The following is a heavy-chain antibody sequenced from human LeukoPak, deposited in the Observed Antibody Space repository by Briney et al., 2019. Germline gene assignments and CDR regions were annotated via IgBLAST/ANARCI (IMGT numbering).Heavy chain of an antibody. J-gene: IGHJ6*03. CDR3: AKARQYYYYYMDV. Sequence: PGGSLRLSCAASGFTFSSYGMSWVRQAPGKGLEWVSAISGSGGSTYYADSVRGRFTISRDNSKNTLYLQMNSLRAEDTAVYYCAKARQYYYYYMDVWGKGTTVTISS. CDR2: ISGSGGST. V-gene: IGHV3-23*01. CDR1: GFTFSSYG.